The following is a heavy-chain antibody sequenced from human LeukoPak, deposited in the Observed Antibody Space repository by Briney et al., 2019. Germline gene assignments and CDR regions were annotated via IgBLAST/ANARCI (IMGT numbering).Heavy chain of an antibody. CDR1: GFTFSNYD. D-gene: IGHD4-11*01. CDR3: ARVNLCRSDSDYNDAFDI. V-gene: IGHV3-13*04. CDR2: IGVGGDT. Sequence: GGSLRLSCAASGFTFSNYDMHWVRQATGKGLEYVSAIGVGGDTYYSGSVKGRFTISRENAENSLYLQMNNLRVEDTAVYYCARVNLCRSDSDYNDAFDIWGQGTMVTVSS. J-gene: IGHJ3*02.